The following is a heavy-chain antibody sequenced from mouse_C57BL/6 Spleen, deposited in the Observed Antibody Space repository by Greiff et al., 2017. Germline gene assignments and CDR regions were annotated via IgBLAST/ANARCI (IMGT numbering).Heavy chain of an antibody. V-gene: IGHV1-74*01. CDR2: IHPSDSDT. D-gene: IGHD1-1*01. CDR1: GYTFTSYW. Sequence: QVQLKESGAELVKPGASVKVSCKASGYTFTSYWMHWVKQRPGQGLEWIGRIHPSDSDTNYNQKFKGKATLTVDKSSTTAYMQLSSLTSEDSAVYYCSIWGYYYGSSPYAMDYWGQGTSVTVA. CDR3: SIWGYYYGSSPYAMDY. J-gene: IGHJ4*01.